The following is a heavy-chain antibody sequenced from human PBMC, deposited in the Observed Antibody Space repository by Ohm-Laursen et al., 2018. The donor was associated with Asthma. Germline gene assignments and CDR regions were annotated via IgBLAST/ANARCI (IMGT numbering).Heavy chain of an antibody. D-gene: IGHD2-2*01. Sequence: SLRLSCTASGFIFTNYGMHWVRQAPGKGLEWVAVIWYDGTNKYYGDSVKGRFTISRDNSKNTVDLQMNSLRAEDTAVYYCAMSSSSCYSSGCWFDPWGQGSLVTVSS. CDR1: GFIFTNYG. CDR2: IWYDGTNK. V-gene: IGHV3-33*01. J-gene: IGHJ5*02. CDR3: AMSSSSCYSSGCWFDP.